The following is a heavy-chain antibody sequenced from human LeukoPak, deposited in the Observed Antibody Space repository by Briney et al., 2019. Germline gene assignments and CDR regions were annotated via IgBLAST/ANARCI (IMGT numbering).Heavy chain of an antibody. J-gene: IGHJ5*02. Sequence: SVKVSCKASGGTFSSYAISWVRQAPGQGLEWMGGIIPIFGTANYAQKFQGRVTITADESTNTAYMELSSLRSEDTAVYYCARDLDSITIFGVVTNWFDPWGQGTLVTVSS. CDR3: ARDLDSITIFGVVTNWFDP. CDR1: GGTFSSYA. V-gene: IGHV1-69*13. D-gene: IGHD3-3*01. CDR2: IIPIFGTA.